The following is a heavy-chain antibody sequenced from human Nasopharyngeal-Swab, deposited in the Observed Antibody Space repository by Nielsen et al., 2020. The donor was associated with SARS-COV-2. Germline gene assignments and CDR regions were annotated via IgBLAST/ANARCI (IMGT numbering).Heavy chain of an antibody. CDR3: ARHAWAIVDPWDY. J-gene: IGHJ4*02. Sequence: LRLSCTVSGGSISSGGYYWSWIRQHPGKGLEWIGYIYYSGSTYYNPSLKSRVTISVDTSKNQFSLKLSSVTAADTAVYYCARHAWAIVDPWDYWGQGTLVTVSS. CDR2: IYYSGST. CDR1: GGSISSGGYY. V-gene: IGHV4-31*03. D-gene: IGHD1-26*01.